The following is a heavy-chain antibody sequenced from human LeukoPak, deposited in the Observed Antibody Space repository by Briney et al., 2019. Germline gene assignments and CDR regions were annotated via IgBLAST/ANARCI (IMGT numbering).Heavy chain of an antibody. V-gene: IGHV3-21*01. Sequence: GGSLRLSCSASGFTFSNYWMNWVRQAPGKGLEWVSSISSSSSYIYYADSVKGRFTISRDNAKNSLYLQMNSLRAEDTAVYYCARDYYDSSGVFDYWGQGTLVTVSS. CDR1: GFTFSNYW. D-gene: IGHD3-22*01. CDR2: ISSSSSYI. J-gene: IGHJ4*02. CDR3: ARDYYDSSGVFDY.